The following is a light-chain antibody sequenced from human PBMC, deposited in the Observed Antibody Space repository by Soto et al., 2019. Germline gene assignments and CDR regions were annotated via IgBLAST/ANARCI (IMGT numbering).Light chain of an antibody. Sequence: QSVLTQPPSVSGAPGQRVTISCTGSSSNIGAGYGVHWYQQLPGTAPKLLIYGNSNRPSGAPDRFSGSKSGTSASLAITGLQAEDEADYYCQSYDSSLSGGVFGGGTKLTVL. CDR3: QSYDSSLSGGV. CDR1: SSNIGAGYG. CDR2: GNS. V-gene: IGLV1-40*01. J-gene: IGLJ3*02.